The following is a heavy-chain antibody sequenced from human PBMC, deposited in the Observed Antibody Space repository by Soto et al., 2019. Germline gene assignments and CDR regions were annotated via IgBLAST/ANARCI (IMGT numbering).Heavy chain of an antibody. CDR2: IKQDGSEK. Sequence: PGGSLRLSCAASGFTFSGYWMSWLRQAPGKGLEWVANIKQDGSEKYFLDSVKGRFSIYRDNAEKSLYLQMDSLRVDDTAVYYCARDASGWSKYWGQGTLVTVSS. V-gene: IGHV3-7*01. CDR1: GFTFSGYW. CDR3: ARDASGWSKY. J-gene: IGHJ4*02. D-gene: IGHD6-19*01.